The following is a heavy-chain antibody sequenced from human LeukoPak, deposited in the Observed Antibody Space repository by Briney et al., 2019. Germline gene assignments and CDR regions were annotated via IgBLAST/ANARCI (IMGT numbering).Heavy chain of an antibody. J-gene: IGHJ4*02. CDR2: MNPKSANT. D-gene: IGHD5/OR15-5a*01. V-gene: IGHV1-8*01. Sequence: ASVKVSCKASGYTFTSYDINWVRQATGQGLEWMGWMNPKSANTGYAQKFQGRVTVTRNTAKKTAYMELSSLTSEDTAVYYCARGRLSTSFLYKGDYWGQGTLVTVSS. CDR3: ARGRLSTSFLYKGDY. CDR1: GYTFTSYD.